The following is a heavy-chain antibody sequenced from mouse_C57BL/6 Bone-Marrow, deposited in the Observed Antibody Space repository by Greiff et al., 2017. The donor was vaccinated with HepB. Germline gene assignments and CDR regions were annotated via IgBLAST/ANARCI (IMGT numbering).Heavy chain of an antibody. Sequence: QVQLQQSGPELVKPGASVKISCKASGYAFSSSWMNWVKQRPGKGLEWIGRIYPGDGDTNYNGKFKGKATLTADKSSSTAYMQLSSLTSEDSAVYFCARHYDYDGGFAYWGQGTLVTVSA. CDR1: GYAFSSSW. J-gene: IGHJ3*01. CDR3: ARHYDYDGGFAY. CDR2: IYPGDGDT. V-gene: IGHV1-82*01. D-gene: IGHD2-4*01.